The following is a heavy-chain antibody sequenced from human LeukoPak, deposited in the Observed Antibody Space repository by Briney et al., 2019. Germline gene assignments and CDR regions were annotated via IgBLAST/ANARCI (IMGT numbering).Heavy chain of an antibody. V-gene: IGHV3-30*03. D-gene: IGHD5-24*01. J-gene: IGHJ4*02. Sequence: PGGSLRLSCAASGFTFSSYGMHWVRQAPGKGLEWVAVISYDGSNKYYADSVKGRFTISRDNSKNTLYLQMNSLRAEDTAVYYCARDVVEMATTPLPDYWGQGTLVTVSS. CDR1: GFTFSSYG. CDR2: ISYDGSNK. CDR3: ARDVVEMATTPLPDY.